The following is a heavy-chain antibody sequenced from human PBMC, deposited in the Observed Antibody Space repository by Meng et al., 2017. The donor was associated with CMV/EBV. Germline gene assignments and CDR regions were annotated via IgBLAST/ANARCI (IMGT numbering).Heavy chain of an antibody. CDR2: IYYSGST. J-gene: IGHJ4*02. D-gene: IGHD2-2*01. CDR1: GGSISSYY. V-gene: IGHV4-59*01. CDR3: ARAVVVPAAIDY. Sequence: SETLSLTRTVSGGSISSYYWSWIRQPPGKGLEWIGYIYYSGSTNYNPSLKSRVTISVDTSKNQFSLKLSSVTAADTAVYYCARAVVVPAAIDYWGQGTLVTVSS.